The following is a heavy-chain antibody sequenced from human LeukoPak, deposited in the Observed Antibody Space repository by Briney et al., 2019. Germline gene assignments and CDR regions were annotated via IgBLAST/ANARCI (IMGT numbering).Heavy chain of an antibody. CDR2: IHYSGST. D-gene: IGHD2-21*02. CDR1: GGSISSGGYY. CDR3: ARTYMTSARFDP. Sequence: SQTLSLTCTVSGGSISSGGYYWIWIRQHPGKGLEWIGYIHYSGSTYYNPSLKSRVTISVDTSKNQFSLKLRYVTAADTAVYYCARTYMTSARFDPWGQGTLVTVSS. V-gene: IGHV4-31*03. J-gene: IGHJ5*02.